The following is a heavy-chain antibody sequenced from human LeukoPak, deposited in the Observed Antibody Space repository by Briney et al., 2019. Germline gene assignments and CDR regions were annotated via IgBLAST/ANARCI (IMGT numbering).Heavy chain of an antibody. Sequence: PSGTLSLTCAVSGVSISSSEWWIWVRQPPGQGLEWIGEIHRAGRTRYNPSLKSRVTISMDYSKNQFSLKLTSVTAADTAIYYCGKTDIYLNPIDYWGPGSLVTVSS. V-gene: IGHV4-4*02. J-gene: IGHJ4*02. D-gene: IGHD3-9*01. CDR2: IHRAGRT. CDR3: GKTDIYLNPIDY. CDR1: GVSISSSEW.